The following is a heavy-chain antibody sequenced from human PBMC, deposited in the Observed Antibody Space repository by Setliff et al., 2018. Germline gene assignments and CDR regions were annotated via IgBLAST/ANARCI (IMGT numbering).Heavy chain of an antibody. CDR3: ARAPRRRSGYDPYYFDY. V-gene: IGHV4-59*01. J-gene: IGHJ4*02. CDR2: IYYSGST. D-gene: IGHD5-12*01. CDR1: GGSISSYY. Sequence: SETLSLTCTVSGGSISSYYWSWIRQPPGKGLEWIGYIYYSGSTNYNPSLKSRVTISVDTSKNQSSLKLSSVTAADTAVYYCARAPRRRSGYDPYYFDYWGQGTLVTVSS.